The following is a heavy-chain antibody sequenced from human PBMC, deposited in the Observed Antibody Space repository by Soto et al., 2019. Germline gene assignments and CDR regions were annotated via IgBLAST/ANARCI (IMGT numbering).Heavy chain of an antibody. CDR1: GFTFSSYA. D-gene: IGHD6-19*01. V-gene: IGHV3-30-3*01. CDR3: ARDKSPYSSGWHNRHFDY. Sequence: QVQLVESGGGVVQPGRSLRLSCAASGFTFSSYAMHWVRQAPGKGLEWVAVISYDGSNKYYADSVKGRFTISRDNSQTTLYLQMNSLRAEDTAVYYCARDKSPYSSGWHNRHFDYWGQGTLVTVSS. CDR2: ISYDGSNK. J-gene: IGHJ4*02.